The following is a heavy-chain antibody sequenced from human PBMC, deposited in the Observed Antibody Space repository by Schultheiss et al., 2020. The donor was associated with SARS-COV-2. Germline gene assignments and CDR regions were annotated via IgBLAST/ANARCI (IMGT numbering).Heavy chain of an antibody. CDR2: IIPIFGTA. CDR1: GGTFSSYA. V-gene: IGHV1-69*13. J-gene: IGHJ6*02. Sequence: SVKVSCKASGGTFSSYAISWVRQAPGQGLEWMGGIIPIFGTANYAQKFQGRVTITADESTSTAYMELSSLRSEDTAVYYCARDQGSSPFEWDYYYYGMDVWGQGTTVTVSS. D-gene: IGHD6-6*01. CDR3: ARDQGSSPFEWDYYYYGMDV.